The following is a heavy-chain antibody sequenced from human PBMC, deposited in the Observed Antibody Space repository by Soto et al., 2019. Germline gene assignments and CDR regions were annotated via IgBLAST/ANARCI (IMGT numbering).Heavy chain of an antibody. CDR1: GGSFSDYY. J-gene: IGHJ5*02. CDR2: INHSGST. V-gene: IGHV4-34*01. D-gene: IGHD3-16*01. CDR3: ARVLGARIAAPNRLDP. Sequence: SETLSLTCAVYGGSFSDYYWSWIRQPPGKGLEWIGEINHSGSTNYNPSLKSRVTISLDTSKTQFSLRLSSVTAADTAVYYCARVLGARIAAPNRLDPWGQGTLVTVSS.